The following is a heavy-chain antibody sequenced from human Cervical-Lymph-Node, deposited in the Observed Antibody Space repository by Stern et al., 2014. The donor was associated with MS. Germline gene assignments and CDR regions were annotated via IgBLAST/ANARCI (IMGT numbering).Heavy chain of an antibody. CDR2: IHDSGST. Sequence: QVQLVESGPGLVKPSQTLSLTCTVSGGSISSSGYYWSWIRQPADKGLEWIGRIHDSGSTYYNPSLKSRVPISMETATNHFSLKLPSVTAADTAVYYCATTRWDLFTWNWFDPWGQGTLVTVSS. CDR3: ATTRWDLFTWNWFDP. D-gene: IGHD1-26*01. J-gene: IGHJ5*02. CDR1: GGSISSSGYY. V-gene: IGHV4-61*02.